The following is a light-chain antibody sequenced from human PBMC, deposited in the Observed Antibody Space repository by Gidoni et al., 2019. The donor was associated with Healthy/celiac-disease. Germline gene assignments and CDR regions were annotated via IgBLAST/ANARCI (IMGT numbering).Light chain of an antibody. V-gene: IGKV1-39*01. Sequence: DVPMTQSPSSLSASVGDRVTLTCRASQSISSYFNCYQQKPGKAPKLLIYAASSLQSGVPSRFSGSGSGTDFTLTISSLQPEDFATYYCQQSYSTPQNSFGQGTKLEIK. CDR2: AAS. J-gene: IGKJ2*03. CDR3: QQSYSTPQNS. CDR1: QSISSY.